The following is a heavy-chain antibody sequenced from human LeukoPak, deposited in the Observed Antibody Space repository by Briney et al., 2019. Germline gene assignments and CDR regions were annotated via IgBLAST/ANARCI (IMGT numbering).Heavy chain of an antibody. CDR2: TDTEGTST. Sequence: GGSLRLSCAASGFSFSAYWMHWVRQAPGQGLVWVSRTDTEGTSTHYADSVKGRFTVSRDNAKNTVYLQMNSLRAEDTAVYYCARDSYNNVDYWGQGTLVTVSS. J-gene: IGHJ4*02. CDR1: GFSFSAYW. CDR3: ARDSYNNVDY. D-gene: IGHD5-24*01. V-gene: IGHV3-74*01.